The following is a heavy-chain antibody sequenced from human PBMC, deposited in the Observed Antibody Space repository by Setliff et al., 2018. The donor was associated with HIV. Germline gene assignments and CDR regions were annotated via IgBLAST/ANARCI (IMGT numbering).Heavy chain of an antibody. CDR1: GGSFRNYA. J-gene: IGHJ6*03. Sequence: ASVKVSCKASGGSFRNYAISWVRQAPGQGLEWMGGIIPKSNTPDYAQIFKGRLTITADESTSTAHMELVGLTSEDTAVYYCARGSLLRRTVSNLFETVDYWDYYLDVWGKGTTVTVSS. V-gene: IGHV1-69*13. CDR2: IIPKSNTP. D-gene: IGHD4-17*01. CDR3: ARGSLLRRTVSNLFETVDYWDYYLDV.